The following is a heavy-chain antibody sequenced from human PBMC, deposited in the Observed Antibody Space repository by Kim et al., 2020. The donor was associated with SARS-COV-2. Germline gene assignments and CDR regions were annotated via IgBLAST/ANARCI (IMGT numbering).Heavy chain of an antibody. V-gene: IGHV3-30*18. CDR2: ISYDGSSK. J-gene: IGHJ4*02. Sequence: GGSLRLSCAASGFTFSNYGMHWVRQAPGKGLEWVAVISYDGSSKYHADSVKGRFTISRDYSKNTLYLQMNSLRAEDTAVYYCAKDAIAAGGAYYFADWGQGTLVTVST. CDR3: AKDAIAAGGAYYFAD. CDR1: GFTFSNYG. D-gene: IGHD6-13*01.